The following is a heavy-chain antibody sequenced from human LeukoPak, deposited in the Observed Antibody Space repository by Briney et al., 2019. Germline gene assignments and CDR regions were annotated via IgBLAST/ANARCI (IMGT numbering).Heavy chain of an antibody. D-gene: IGHD3-10*01. J-gene: IGHJ4*02. CDR2: ISYDGSNK. CDR1: GFTFSSYA. CDR3: ARDSGGFSGSIDY. Sequence: GGSLRLSCAASGFTFSSYAMHWVRQAPGKGLEWVAVISYDGSNKYYADSVKGRFTISRDNSKNTLYLQMNSLRAEDTAVYYCARDSGGFSGSIDYWGQGTLVTVSS. V-gene: IGHV3-30-3*01.